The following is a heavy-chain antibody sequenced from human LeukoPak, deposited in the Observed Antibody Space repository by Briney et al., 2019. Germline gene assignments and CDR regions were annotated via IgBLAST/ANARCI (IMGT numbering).Heavy chain of an antibody. Sequence: GESLKISCKGSGYSFTSYWIGWVRQMPGKGLEWMGIIYPGDSDTRYSPSFQGQVTISADKSTSTAYLQWSSLKASDTAMYYCARFRTAAGTPTRDWGQGTLVTVSS. J-gene: IGHJ4*02. D-gene: IGHD6-13*01. CDR2: IYPGDSDT. V-gene: IGHV5-51*01. CDR1: GYSFTSYW. CDR3: ARFRTAAGTPTRD.